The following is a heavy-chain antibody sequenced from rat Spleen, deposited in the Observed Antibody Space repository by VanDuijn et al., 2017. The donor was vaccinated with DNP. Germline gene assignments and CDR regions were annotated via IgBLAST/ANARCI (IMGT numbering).Heavy chain of an antibody. V-gene: IGHV2-43*01. CDR3: ARADRESYAHFDY. CDR2: IWTGEST. CDR1: GFSLTSYH. D-gene: IGHD1-12*01. J-gene: IGHJ2*01. Sequence: QVQLKESGPGLVQPSQTLSLTCTVSGFSLTSYHVSWVRQPPGKGLEWMGVIWTGESTAFNSLLSSRLSISRDTSKSQVFLKMNSLQTEDTATYYCARADRESYAHFDYWGQGVMVTVSS.